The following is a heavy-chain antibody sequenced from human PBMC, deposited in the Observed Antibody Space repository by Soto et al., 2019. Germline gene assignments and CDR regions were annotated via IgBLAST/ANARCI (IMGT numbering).Heavy chain of an antibody. V-gene: IGHV1-69*10. CDR1: GGTFSSYA. J-gene: IGHJ3*02. D-gene: IGHD3-22*01. Sequence: ASVKVSCKASGGTFSSYAISWVRQAPGQGLEWMGGIIPILGIANYAQKFQGRVTITADKSTSTAYMELSSLRSEDTAVYYCARPEYYYDSSGYCLFDIWGQGTMVTVSS. CDR2: IIPILGIA. CDR3: ARPEYYYDSSGYCLFDI.